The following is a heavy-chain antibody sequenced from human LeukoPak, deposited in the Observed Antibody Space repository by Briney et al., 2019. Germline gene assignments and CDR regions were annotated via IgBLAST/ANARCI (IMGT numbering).Heavy chain of an antibody. CDR2: MYYGGSP. CDR1: GGSISSFY. CDR3: VAGRYSYGWYDH. V-gene: IGHV4-59*13. J-gene: IGHJ5*02. D-gene: IGHD1-26*01. Sequence: SETLSLTCTVSGGSISSFYWSWIRQPPGKGLEWIGYMYYGGSPNYNPSLKSRVITSLDTSKKQFSLKLNSVTTADTAVYYCVAGRYSYGWYDHWGQGILVIVSS.